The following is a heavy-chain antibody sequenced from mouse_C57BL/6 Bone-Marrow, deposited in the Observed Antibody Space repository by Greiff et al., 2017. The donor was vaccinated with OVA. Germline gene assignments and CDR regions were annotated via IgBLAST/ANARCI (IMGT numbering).Heavy chain of an antibody. V-gene: IGHV5-16*01. J-gene: IGHJ1*03. D-gene: IGHD2-2*01. Sequence: EVKLVESEGGLVQPGSSMKLSCTASGFTFSDYYMAWVRQVPEKGLEWVANINYDGSSTYYLDSLKSRFIISRDNAKNILYLQMSSLKSEDTATYYCARERIYYGYDDFDVWGTGTTVTVSS. CDR1: GFTFSDYY. CDR2: INYDGSST. CDR3: ARERIYYGYDDFDV.